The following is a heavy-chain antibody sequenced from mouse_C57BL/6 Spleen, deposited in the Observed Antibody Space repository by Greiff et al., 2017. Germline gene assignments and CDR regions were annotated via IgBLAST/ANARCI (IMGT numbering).Heavy chain of an antibody. CDR2: IDPETGGT. V-gene: IGHV1-15*01. J-gene: IGHJ2*01. CDR3: TRWTVFDY. CDR1: GYTFTDYE. Sequence: VQLVESGAELVRPGASVTLSCKASGYTFTDYEMQWVKQTPVHGLEWIGAIDPETGGTAYNQKFKGKAILTADTSSSTAYMELRGLTSEDSAVYYCTRWTVFDYWGQGTTVTFSS.